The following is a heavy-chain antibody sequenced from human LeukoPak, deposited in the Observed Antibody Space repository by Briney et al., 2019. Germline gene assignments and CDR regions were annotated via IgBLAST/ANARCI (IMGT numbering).Heavy chain of an antibody. CDR2: IYYSGST. J-gene: IGHJ6*03. V-gene: IGHV4-39*07. D-gene: IGHD2-2*01. CDR3: ARTRHTRTRNIVVVPAAKLIYYYYMDV. CDR1: GGSISSSSYY. Sequence: QPSETLSLTCTVSGGSISSSSYYWGWIRQPPGKGLEWIGSIYYSGSTYYNPSLKSRVTISVDTSKNQFSLKLSSVTAADTAVYYCARTRHTRTRNIVVVPAAKLIYYYYMDVWGKGTTVTVSS.